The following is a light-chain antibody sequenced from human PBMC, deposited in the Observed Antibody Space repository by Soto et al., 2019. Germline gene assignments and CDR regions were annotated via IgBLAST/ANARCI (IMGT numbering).Light chain of an antibody. V-gene: IGKV1-27*01. J-gene: IGKJ4*01. CDR2: AAS. CDR3: QKYNSAPPLT. CDR1: QGISNY. Sequence: DIQMTQSPSSLSASVGDRVTITCRASQGISNYLACYQQQPGQVPKLLIYAASTLQSGVPSRFSGSGSGTDFTLTISSLQPEDVATYYCQKYNSAPPLTFGVGTKVEIK.